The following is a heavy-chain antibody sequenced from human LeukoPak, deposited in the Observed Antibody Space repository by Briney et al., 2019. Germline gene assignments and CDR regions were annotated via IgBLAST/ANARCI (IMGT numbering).Heavy chain of an antibody. CDR3: ARVAVTIFGVVTPYFDY. CDR2: IYYSGNT. CDR1: GGSVSSYDYY. J-gene: IGHJ4*02. D-gene: IGHD3-3*01. V-gene: IGHV4-30-4*08. Sequence: PSETLSLTCTVSGGSVSSYDYYWSWIRQPPGKGLEWLGYIYYSGNTYYNPSLKSRVTISVDTSKNQFSLKLSSVTAADTAVYYCARVAVTIFGVVTPYFDYWGQGTLVTVSS.